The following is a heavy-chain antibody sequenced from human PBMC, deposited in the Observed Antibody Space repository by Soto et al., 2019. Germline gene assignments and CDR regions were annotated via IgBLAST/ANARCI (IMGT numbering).Heavy chain of an antibody. J-gene: IGHJ5*02. V-gene: IGHV3-7*01. Sequence: PGGSLRLSCAASGFTFSSYWMSWVRQAPGKGLEWVANIKQDGSEKYYVDSVKGRFTISRDNAKNSLYLQMNSLRAEDTAVYYCARDAPYYDFWSGYQPTNWFDPWGQGTLVTVSS. CDR2: IKQDGSEK. D-gene: IGHD3-3*01. CDR3: ARDAPYYDFWSGYQPTNWFDP. CDR1: GFTFSSYW.